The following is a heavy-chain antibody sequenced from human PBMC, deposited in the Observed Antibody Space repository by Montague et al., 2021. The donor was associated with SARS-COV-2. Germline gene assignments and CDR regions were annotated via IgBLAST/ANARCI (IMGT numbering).Heavy chain of an antibody. CDR2: VNPNSANT. Sequence: SVKVSCKASGYTFTSYDINWVRRAPGQGLEWMGWVNPNSANTGTAQKFQGRLSMTRATSESTAYMELSILTSEDTAVYYCARVRIPGDKYGTIDAFDIWGQGTTVTVSS. CDR3: ARVRIPGDKYGTIDAFDI. CDR1: GYTFTSYD. D-gene: IGHD6-6*01. V-gene: IGHV1-8*02. J-gene: IGHJ3*02.